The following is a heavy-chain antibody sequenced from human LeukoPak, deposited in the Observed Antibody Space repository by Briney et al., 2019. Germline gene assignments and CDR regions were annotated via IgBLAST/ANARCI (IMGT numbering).Heavy chain of an antibody. V-gene: IGHV3-30*02. J-gene: IGHJ4*02. Sequence: GGSLRLSCAASGFTFSRYGMHWIRQAPGKGLEWVAFIRNDGSIICNADSVKGRFTISRDNSKNTLYLQMNSLRADDTAVYYCAKDTPLCYFDYWGQGTLVTVSS. CDR1: GFTFSRYG. D-gene: IGHD3-16*01. CDR3: AKDTPLCYFDY. CDR2: IRNDGSII.